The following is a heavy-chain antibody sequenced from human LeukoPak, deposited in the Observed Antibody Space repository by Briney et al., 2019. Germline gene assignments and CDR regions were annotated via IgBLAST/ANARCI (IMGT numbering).Heavy chain of an antibody. CDR2: ISSGGSYI. J-gene: IGHJ5*02. CDR1: GFTFSDYS. V-gene: IGHV3-21*01. CDR3: ARDGPKYCSNGVCYAPVDP. D-gene: IGHD2-8*01. Sequence: GGSLRLSCAACGFTFSDYSMNWVRQAPGTGLEWVSSISSGGSYIYYADSVKGRFTISSDNAKNSLYLQMNSLRAEDTAVYYCARDGPKYCSNGVCYAPVDPWGQGTLVTVSS.